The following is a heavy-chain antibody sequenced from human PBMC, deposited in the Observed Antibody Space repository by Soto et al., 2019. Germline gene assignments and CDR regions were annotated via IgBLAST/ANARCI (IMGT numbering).Heavy chain of an antibody. J-gene: IGHJ5*02. CDR1: EFTFSNYA. CDR3: ARFGPYASGTYSFRYNRLDP. V-gene: IGHV3-53*01. CDR2: IFIGGTT. Sequence: GGSLRLSWAASEFTFSNYAMTWVRQATGKGLEWVSVIFIGGTTQYAESVKGRFTISRDKSENTVVLQMNSVRAEDTAVYYCARFGPYASGTYSFRYNRLDPWGQGPQVTVSS. D-gene: IGHD3-10*01.